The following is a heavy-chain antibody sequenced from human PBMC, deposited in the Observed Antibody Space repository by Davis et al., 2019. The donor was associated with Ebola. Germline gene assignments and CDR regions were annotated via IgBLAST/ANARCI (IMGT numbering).Heavy chain of an antibody. D-gene: IGHD1-1*01. Sequence: ASVKVSCKASGYTFTSYGITWVRQAPGQGLEWMGCINPHNGNTNYAQNVQGRVTMTTDTSTSPACMEVGILRSDDTAVYYCARAQFPTTSDHWGQGTLVTVSS. J-gene: IGHJ4*02. V-gene: IGHV1-18*04. CDR2: INPHNGNT. CDR3: ARAQFPTTSDH. CDR1: GYTFTSYG.